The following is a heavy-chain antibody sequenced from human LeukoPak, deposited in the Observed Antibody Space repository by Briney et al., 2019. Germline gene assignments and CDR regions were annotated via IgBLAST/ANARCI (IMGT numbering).Heavy chain of an antibody. CDR1: GFTFSSYA. Sequence: GGSLRLSCAASGFTFSSYAMHWVRQAPGKGLEWVAVISYDGSNKYYADSVKGRFTISRDNSKNTLYLQMNSLRAEDTAVYYCARLRYDVRKHYFDYWGQGTLVTVSS. D-gene: IGHD3-22*01. CDR2: ISYDGSNK. J-gene: IGHJ4*02. V-gene: IGHV3-30-3*01. CDR3: ARLRYDVRKHYFDY.